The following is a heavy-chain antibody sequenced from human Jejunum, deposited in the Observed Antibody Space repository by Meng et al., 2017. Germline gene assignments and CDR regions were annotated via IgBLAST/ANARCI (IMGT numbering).Heavy chain of an antibody. CDR3: ARVDSSASFDY. Sequence: QVQLQESGPGLVEPSGTRSLTCAVSGASSSSSNWWSWVRQYPGKGLEWIGEIYHRGNINYHPSLKSRVHISVDKSKNQFSLKLNSLPAADTALYYCARVDSSASFDYWGQGTLVTVSS. CDR2: IYHRGNI. J-gene: IGHJ4*02. V-gene: IGHV4-4*02. D-gene: IGHD6-6*01. CDR1: GASSSSSNW.